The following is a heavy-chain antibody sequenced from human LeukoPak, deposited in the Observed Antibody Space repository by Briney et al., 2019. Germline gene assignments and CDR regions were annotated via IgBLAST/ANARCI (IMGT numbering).Heavy chain of an antibody. J-gene: IGHJ4*02. CDR2: INPNSGGT. V-gene: IGHV1-2*02. Sequence: ASVKVSCKASGYTFTDYYMHWVRQAPGQGLEWMGWINPNSGGTNYAQKFQGRVTMTTDTSISTAYMEVSRLRSDDTAVYYCARKYHYDSSGYSTVFDWGQGILVTVSS. CDR3: ARKYHYDSSGYSTVFD. D-gene: IGHD3-22*01. CDR1: GYTFTDYY.